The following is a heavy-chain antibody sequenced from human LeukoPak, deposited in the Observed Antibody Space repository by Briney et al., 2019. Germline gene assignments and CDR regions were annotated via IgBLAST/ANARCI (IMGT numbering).Heavy chain of an antibody. CDR1: GGSFSGYY. CDR2: INHSGST. Sequence: SETLSLTCAVYGGSFSGYYWGWIRQPPGKGLEWIGEINHSGSTNYNPSLKSRVTISVDTSKNQFSLKLSSVTAADTAVYYCARVSPAGITFGGPTIYWGQGTLVTVSS. V-gene: IGHV4-34*01. J-gene: IGHJ4*02. D-gene: IGHD3-16*01. CDR3: ARVSPAGITFGGPTIY.